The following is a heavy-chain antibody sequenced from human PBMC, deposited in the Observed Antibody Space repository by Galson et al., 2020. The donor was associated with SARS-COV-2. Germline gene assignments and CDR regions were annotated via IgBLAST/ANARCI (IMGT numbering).Heavy chain of an antibody. Sequence: GGSLRLTCAASGFTFSSYDMHWVRQAPGKGLEWVAFISSDGDNKDYADSVKGRFTISRDNSKNTPYLQMNSLRVEDTAVYHCGRDSGHSSSSCVVYWGQGTLVTVSS. CDR2: ISSDGDNK. CDR3: GRDSGHSSSSCVVY. V-gene: IGHV3-30*04. D-gene: IGHD6-6*01. J-gene: IGHJ4*02. CDR1: GFTFSSYD.